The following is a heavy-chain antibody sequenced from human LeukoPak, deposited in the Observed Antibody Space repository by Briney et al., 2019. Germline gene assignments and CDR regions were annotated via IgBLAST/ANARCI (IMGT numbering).Heavy chain of an antibody. D-gene: IGHD3-16*02. Sequence: SETLSLTCTVPGGSLSSGSYYWSWIRQPPGKGLEWIGYIYYSGSTNYNPSLKSRVTISVDTSKNQFSLKLSSVTAADTAVYYCASLYDYVWGSYRENAFDIWGQGTMVTVSS. CDR1: GGSLSSGSYY. V-gene: IGHV4-61*01. J-gene: IGHJ3*02. CDR3: ASLYDYVWGSYRENAFDI. CDR2: IYYSGST.